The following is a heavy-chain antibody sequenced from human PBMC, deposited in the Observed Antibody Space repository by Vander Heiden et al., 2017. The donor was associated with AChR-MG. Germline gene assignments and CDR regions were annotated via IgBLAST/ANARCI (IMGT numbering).Heavy chain of an antibody. Sequence: EVQLLESGGALVQPGGSLRLSCAASGLPFSSYAMSWVRQAPGKGLEWVSGISSSGGDTPYADSVKGRFTISRDNSKNTLYLQMNSLRAEDTAVYYCAKKNPGVAPFDYWGQGTLVTVSS. CDR1: GLPFSSYA. CDR2: ISSSGGDT. D-gene: IGHD3-3*01. CDR3: AKKNPGVAPFDY. J-gene: IGHJ4*02. V-gene: IGHV3-23*01.